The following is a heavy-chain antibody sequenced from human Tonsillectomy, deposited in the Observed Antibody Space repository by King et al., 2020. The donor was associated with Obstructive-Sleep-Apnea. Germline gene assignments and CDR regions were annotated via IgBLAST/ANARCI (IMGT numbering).Heavy chain of an antibody. CDR3: AKARHHYYGSGSPNYYYYGMDV. J-gene: IGHJ6*02. CDR2: ISGSGGRT. V-gene: IGHV3-23*04. Sequence: VQLVESGGGLVQPGGSLRLSCVASGFTFSSYAMSWVRQAPGKGLEWVSAISGSGGRTYYADSVKGRFIISRDNSKNTLYLQMNSLRAEDTAVYYCAKARHHYYGSGSPNYYYYGMDVWGQGTTVTVSS. D-gene: IGHD3-10*01. CDR1: GFTFSSYA.